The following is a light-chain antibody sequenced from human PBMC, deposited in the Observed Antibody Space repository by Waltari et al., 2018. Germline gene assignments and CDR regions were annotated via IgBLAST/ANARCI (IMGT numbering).Light chain of an antibody. CDR3: QQYYRTPPT. CDR2: WAS. Sequence: DIVMTQSPDSLAVSLGEWATINCKSSQSLSYSSNNKNYLAWYQQRPGQPPNLLIYWASTRESGVPDRFSGSGSGTDFTLTISSLQAEDVAVYYCQQYYRTPPTFGQGTRVEIK. CDR1: QSLSYSSNNKNY. J-gene: IGKJ1*01. V-gene: IGKV4-1*01.